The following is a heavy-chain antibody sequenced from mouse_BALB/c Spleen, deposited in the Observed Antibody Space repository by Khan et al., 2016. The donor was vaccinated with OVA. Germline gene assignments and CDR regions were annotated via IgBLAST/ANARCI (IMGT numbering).Heavy chain of an antibody. CDR1: GYSITSDYA. Sequence: EVQLQESGPGLVKPSQSLSLTCTVTGYSITSDYAWNWIRQFPGNKLEWMGYIRYSGSTTYNPSLKSRISITRDTSKNQFFLQLNSVTTEDTGTYYCTKGGFNYGSSYGAVDYWGQGTTLTVSA. J-gene: IGHJ2*01. CDR3: TKGGFNYGSSYGAVDY. V-gene: IGHV3-2*02. CDR2: IRYSGST. D-gene: IGHD1-1*01.